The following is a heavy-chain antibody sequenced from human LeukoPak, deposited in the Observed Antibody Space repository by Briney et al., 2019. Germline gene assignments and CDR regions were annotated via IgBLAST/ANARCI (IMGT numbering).Heavy chain of an antibody. D-gene: IGHD6-19*01. J-gene: IGHJ6*02. CDR2: IYYSGST. CDR3: ARDRSPKSSGWDLYYYYYGMDV. V-gene: IGHV4-59*01. Sequence: SETLSLTCTVSGGSISSYYWSWIRQPPGKGLEWIGYIYYSGSTNYSPSLKSRVTISVDTSKNQFSLKLSSVTAADTAVYYCARDRSPKSSGWDLYYYYYGMDVWGQGTTVTVSS. CDR1: GGSISSYY.